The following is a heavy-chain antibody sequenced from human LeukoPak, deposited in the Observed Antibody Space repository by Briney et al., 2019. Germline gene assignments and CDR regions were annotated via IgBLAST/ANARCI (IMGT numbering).Heavy chain of an antibody. V-gene: IGHV4-59*01. J-gene: IGHJ4*02. CDR3: ARAGYSYGPDY. D-gene: IGHD5-18*01. Sequence: SETLSLTCTVSGGSISSYYWSWTRQPPGKGLEWIGYFSYSGSTNYNPSLKSRVTISVDTSMNQFSLKLSSVTAADTAVYYCARAGYSYGPDYWGQGTLVTVSS. CDR1: GGSISSYY. CDR2: FSYSGST.